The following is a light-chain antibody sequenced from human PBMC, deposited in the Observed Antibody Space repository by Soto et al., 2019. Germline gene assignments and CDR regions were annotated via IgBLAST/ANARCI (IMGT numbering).Light chain of an antibody. J-gene: IGKJ1*01. V-gene: IGKV3-15*01. CDR1: RGISSN. CDR3: QQYNSYSRT. CDR2: GAS. Sequence: EIVMKTSRGTLSVSQVKRAALYCRASRGISSNLAWYQQKPGQAPRLLIYGASTRATGIPARFSGSESGTEFTLTISILQPDDFATYYCQQYNSYSRTFSQGTKVDIK.